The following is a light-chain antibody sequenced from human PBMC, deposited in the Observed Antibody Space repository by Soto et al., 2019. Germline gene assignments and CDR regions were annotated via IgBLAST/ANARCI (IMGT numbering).Light chain of an antibody. CDR2: GTS. CDR3: QQDYSPLLT. Sequence: DIQMTQSPSSLSASVGDRVTLTCRASQSISKYLNWYQLKSGKGPKLLIYGTSTLQSGVPSRFSGSGSGTDFTLTISNLQPEDFAVYYCQQDYSPLLTFGGGTRVEIK. V-gene: IGKV1-39*01. CDR1: QSISKY. J-gene: IGKJ4*01.